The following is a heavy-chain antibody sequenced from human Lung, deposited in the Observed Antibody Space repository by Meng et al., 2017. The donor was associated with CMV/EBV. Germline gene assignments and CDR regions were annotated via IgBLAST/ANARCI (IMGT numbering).Heavy chain of an antibody. CDR1: GGSFSGYY. CDR3: ARGTFPLIVVVPAAKGAFDY. V-gene: IGHV4-34*01. J-gene: IGHJ4*02. CDR2: INHSGST. Sequence: LXCAVYGGSFSGYYWSWIRQPPGKGLEWIGEINHSGSTNYNPSLKSRVTISVDTSKNQFSLKLSSVTAADTAVYYCARGTFPLIVVVPAAKGAFDYGXQGT. D-gene: IGHD2-2*01.